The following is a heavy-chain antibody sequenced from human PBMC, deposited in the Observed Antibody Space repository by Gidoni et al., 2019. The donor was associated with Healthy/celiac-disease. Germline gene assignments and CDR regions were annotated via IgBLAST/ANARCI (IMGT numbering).Heavy chain of an antibody. CDR3: AKNPRNAEPVTRSYSSSSGPRNFWFDP. V-gene: IGHV3-23*01. CDR2: IKGIVGRP. CDR1: AFPFSRSA. J-gene: IGHJ5*02. D-gene: IGHD6-6*01. Sequence: VLSLESGGGLVQPVGSLRHPSAASAFPFSRSAFSWARRAPAKGLVWVSAIKGIVGRPDEADSVEGRSTISRDNSENPLDLQMNGLRAEDTALYYCAKNPRNAEPVTRSYSSSSGPRNFWFDPWGQGTLVTVSS.